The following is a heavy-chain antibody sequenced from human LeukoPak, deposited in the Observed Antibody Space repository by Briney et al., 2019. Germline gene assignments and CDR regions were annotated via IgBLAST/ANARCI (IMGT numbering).Heavy chain of an antibody. CDR2: ISSRSDTM. CDR3: ARDGRWKNRRFDP. Sequence: PGGSLRLSCAASEFTFGPYPMNWVRQAPGKGLEWVSYISSRSDTMYYADSVKGRFTISRDNAKNSLYLQMNSLRAEDTAVYYCARDGRWKNRRFDPWGQGTLVTVSS. V-gene: IGHV3-48*04. J-gene: IGHJ5*02. D-gene: IGHD2-15*01. CDR1: EFTFGPYP.